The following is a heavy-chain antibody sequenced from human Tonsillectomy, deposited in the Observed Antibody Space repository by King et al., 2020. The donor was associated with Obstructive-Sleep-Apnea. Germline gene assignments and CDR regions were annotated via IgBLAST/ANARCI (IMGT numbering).Heavy chain of an antibody. CDR1: GGSISSSSYY. CDR3: AREMWGDFRGVGKVIDD. CDR2: IYYSGST. Sequence: QLQESGPGLVKPSETLSLTCTVSGGSISSSSYYWGWIRQPPGKGLEWIGSIYYSGSTYYNPSLKSRVTISVDTSKNQFSLKLSSVTAADTAVYYCAREMWGDFRGVGKVIDDWGQGTLVTVSS. V-gene: IGHV4-39*07. D-gene: IGHD3-10*01. J-gene: IGHJ4*02.